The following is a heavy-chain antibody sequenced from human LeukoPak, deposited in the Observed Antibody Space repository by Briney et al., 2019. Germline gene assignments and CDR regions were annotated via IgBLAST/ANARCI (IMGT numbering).Heavy chain of an antibody. CDR1: GFTFSIYT. CDR2: ITASGTAM. J-gene: IGHJ4*02. Sequence: GGSLRLSCVASGFTFSIYTMSWVRQAPGKGLEWVSHITASGTAMFYADSVKGRFTISRDNAKNSLYLQMNSLRDEDTAVYYCASSGSYRFDYWGQGTLVTVSS. D-gene: IGHD1-26*01. V-gene: IGHV3-48*02. CDR3: ASSGSYRFDY.